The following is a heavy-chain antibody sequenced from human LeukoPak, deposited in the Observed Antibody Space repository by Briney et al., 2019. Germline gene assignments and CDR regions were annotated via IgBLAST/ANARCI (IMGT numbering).Heavy chain of an antibody. CDR3: AREGSSSVFDI. D-gene: IGHD6-6*01. Sequence: SETLSLTCAVYGGSFSGYYWSWIRQPPGKGLEWIGEINHSGSTNYNPSLKSRVTISVDTSKNQFSLKLSSVTAADTAVYYCAREGSSSVFDIWGQGTMVTVSS. V-gene: IGHV4-34*01. CDR1: GGSFSGYY. CDR2: INHSGST. J-gene: IGHJ3*02.